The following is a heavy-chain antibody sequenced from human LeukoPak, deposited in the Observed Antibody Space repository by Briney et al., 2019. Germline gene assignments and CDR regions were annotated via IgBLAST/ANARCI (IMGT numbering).Heavy chain of an antibody. CDR2: IYYVGST. D-gene: IGHD6-6*01. Sequence: SQTLSLTCTVSGGSINGDGYYWSWIRQHPGKGLEWIGYIYYVGSTFYNPSLKSRVSISIDTSQNQFSLNVRSVTAADTAIYYCARQIKYTSSSTVHYFDHWGQGIVVTVSS. V-gene: IGHV4-31*03. CDR3: ARQIKYTSSSTVHYFDH. CDR1: GGSINGDGYY. J-gene: IGHJ4*02.